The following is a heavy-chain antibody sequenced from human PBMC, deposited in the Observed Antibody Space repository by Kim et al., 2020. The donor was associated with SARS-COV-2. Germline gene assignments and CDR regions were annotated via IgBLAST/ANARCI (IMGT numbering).Heavy chain of an antibody. Sequence: FVDSVKGRFTISRDNNKNSLYLQMNSRRAEDTAVYYCARGGSSSSGWFDPWGQGTLVTVSS. D-gene: IGHD6-6*01. J-gene: IGHJ5*02. CDR3: ARGGSSSSGWFDP. V-gene: IGHV3-7*01.